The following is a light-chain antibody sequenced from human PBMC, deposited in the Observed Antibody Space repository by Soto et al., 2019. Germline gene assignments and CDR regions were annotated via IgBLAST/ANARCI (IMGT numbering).Light chain of an antibody. CDR2: LGS. J-gene: IGKJ1*01. CDR1: QSLLHSKGYNY. CDR3: MQALQTPWT. Sequence: DIVMTQSPLSLPVTPGEPASISCRSSQSLLHSKGYNYLDWYLQKPGQSPQLLIYLGSNRARGVPDRFSGSGSGTDFTLKISRVEAEDVGVYYCMQALQTPWTFGQGTKVEIK. V-gene: IGKV2-28*01.